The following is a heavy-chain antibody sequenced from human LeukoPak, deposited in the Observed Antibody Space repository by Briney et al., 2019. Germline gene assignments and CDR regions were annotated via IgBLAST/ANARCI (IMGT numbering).Heavy chain of an antibody. Sequence: GGSVTLSCAASGFIFRNYAMSGLRQAPGKGLECVSAITGSRDTTYYADPEKSRLTIYRDNSKNTLYVEMNTLRAEDTAVYYCAKWGDYDILTGYYVSDFWGQGTLVTVSS. CDR3: AKWGDYDILTGYYVSDF. V-gene: IGHV3-23*01. CDR1: GFIFRNYA. CDR2: ITGSRDTT. D-gene: IGHD3-9*01. J-gene: IGHJ4*02.